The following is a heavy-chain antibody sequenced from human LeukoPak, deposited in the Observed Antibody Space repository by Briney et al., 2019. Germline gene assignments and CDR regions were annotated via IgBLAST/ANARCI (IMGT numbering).Heavy chain of an antibody. V-gene: IGHV3-53*01. J-gene: IGHJ4*02. Sequence: GGSLRLSCAASGFTVSSNYMSWVRQTPGKGLEWVSIIYYDGSTYYADSVKGRFTISRDNSKNTLYLQMNNLRADDTAMYYCARGRQCDYWGQGTLVTVSS. CDR2: IYYDGST. CDR1: GFTVSSNY. CDR3: ARGRQCDY. D-gene: IGHD4-11*01.